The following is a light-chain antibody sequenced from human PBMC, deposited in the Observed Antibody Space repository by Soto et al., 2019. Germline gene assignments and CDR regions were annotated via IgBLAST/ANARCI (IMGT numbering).Light chain of an antibody. CDR1: SSDVGSYNL. CDR2: EGT. CDR3: YSYAGENLYV. V-gene: IGLV2-23*01. J-gene: IGLJ1*01. Sequence: SALAQPASVSASPGQSITIPCTGTSSDVGSYNLVFWFQQHPGKVPKLLIYEGTKRPSGLSDRFSGSKSGTTASLTISGLQAEDEAHYYCYSYAGENLYVFGTGTKVTV.